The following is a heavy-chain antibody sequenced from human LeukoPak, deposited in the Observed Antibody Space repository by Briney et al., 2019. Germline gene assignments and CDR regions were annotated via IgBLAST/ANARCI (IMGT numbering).Heavy chain of an antibody. CDR1: GGSLSGSY. CDR2: INHSGRT. Sequence: PSETLSLTCAVSGGSLSGSYCTWVRQSPGEGLEWMGEINHSGRTNYNPSLQSRVTISLDTTRSQFSLILRSVTAADTAVYYCARDPCSSINCPLRFWGQGTLVTVSS. V-gene: IGHV4-34*01. CDR3: ARDPCSSINCPLRF. J-gene: IGHJ4*02. D-gene: IGHD2-2*01.